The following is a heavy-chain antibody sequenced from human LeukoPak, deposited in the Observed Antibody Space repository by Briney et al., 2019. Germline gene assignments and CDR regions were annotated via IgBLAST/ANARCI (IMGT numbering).Heavy chain of an antibody. CDR1: GYSFINYW. V-gene: IGHV5-51*01. CDR3: AKHYYSGSHYSAFDY. J-gene: IGHJ4*02. D-gene: IGHD3-10*01. Sequence: GESLKISCRASGYSFINYWIGWVRQMPGKGLEWMGIIYPGDSDTRYSPSFQGQVTMSADKSISTAYLQWSSLKASDTAMYYCAKHYYSGSHYSAFDYWGQGTLVTVSS. CDR2: IYPGDSDT.